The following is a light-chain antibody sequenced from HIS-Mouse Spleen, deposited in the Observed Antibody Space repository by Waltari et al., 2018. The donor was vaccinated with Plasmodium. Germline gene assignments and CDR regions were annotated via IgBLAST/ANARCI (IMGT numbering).Light chain of an antibody. V-gene: IGLV2-11*01. J-gene: IGLJ1*01. Sequence: QSALTQPRSVSGSPGQSVTISCTGTSSDVGGYSYVSWYQQHPSKAPQLMIYDVSKRPSGVPDRFSGSKSGNTASLTISGLQAEDEADYYCCSYAGSYTYVFGTGTKVTVL. CDR1: SSDVGGYSY. CDR2: DVS. CDR3: CSYAGSYTYV.